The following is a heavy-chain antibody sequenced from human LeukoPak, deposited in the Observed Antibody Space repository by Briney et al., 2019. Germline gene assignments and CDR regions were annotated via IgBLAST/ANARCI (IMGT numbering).Heavy chain of an antibody. V-gene: IGHV3-49*04. J-gene: IGHJ5*02. CDR1: GFTFGDYA. CDR3: TRYIVVVPAAIYWFDP. CDR2: IRSKAYGGTT. Sequence: PGRSLRLSCTASGFTFGDYAMSWVRQAPGKGLEWVGFIRSKAYGGTTEYAASEKGRFTISRDDSKSIAYLQMNSLKTEDTAVYYCTRYIVVVPAAIYWFDPWGQGTLVTVSS. D-gene: IGHD2-2*01.